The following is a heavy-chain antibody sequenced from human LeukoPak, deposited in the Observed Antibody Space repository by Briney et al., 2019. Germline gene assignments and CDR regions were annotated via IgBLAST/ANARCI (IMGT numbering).Heavy chain of an antibody. D-gene: IGHD6-6*01. CDR1: GGSFSGYY. CDR3: ARDHEYSSSYYYYYYMDV. CDR2: INHSGST. Sequence: SETLSLTCAVYGGSFSGYYWSWIRQPPGKGLEWIGEINHSGSTNYNPSLKSRVTISVDTSKNQFSLKLSSVTAADTAVYYCARDHEYSSSYYYYYYMDVWGKGTTVTVSS. V-gene: IGHV4-34*01. J-gene: IGHJ6*03.